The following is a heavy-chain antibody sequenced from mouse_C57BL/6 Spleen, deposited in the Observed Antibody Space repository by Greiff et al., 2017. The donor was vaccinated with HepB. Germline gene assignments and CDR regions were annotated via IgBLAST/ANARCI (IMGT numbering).Heavy chain of an antibody. V-gene: IGHV1-69*01. Sequence: QVQLQQSGAELVMPGASVKLSCKASGYTFTSYWMHWVKQRPGQGLEWIGEIDPSDSYTNYNQKFKGKSTLTVDKSSSTAYMQLSSLTSEDSAVYYCARSILRSPTYFDVWGTGTTVTVSS. J-gene: IGHJ1*03. D-gene: IGHD1-2*01. CDR2: IDPSDSYT. CDR1: GYTFTSYW. CDR3: ARSILRSPTYFDV.